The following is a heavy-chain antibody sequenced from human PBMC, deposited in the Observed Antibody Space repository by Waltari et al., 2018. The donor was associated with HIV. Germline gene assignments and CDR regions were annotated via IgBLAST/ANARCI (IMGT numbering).Heavy chain of an antibody. J-gene: IGHJ4*02. CDR2: INQAGTER. D-gene: IGHD3-10*01. Sequence: EVKLEESGGGWVQPGGSLTLTCEASGFTFSFFWLGWVRKAPGKGLEWVANINQAGTERHYVDSVRGRFTISRDNGKTSLFLQMNSLSVEDTAVYYCATTHGSGAYDNDFDYWGQGTLV. CDR3: ATTHGSGAYDNDFDY. V-gene: IGHV3-7*01. CDR1: GFTFSFFW.